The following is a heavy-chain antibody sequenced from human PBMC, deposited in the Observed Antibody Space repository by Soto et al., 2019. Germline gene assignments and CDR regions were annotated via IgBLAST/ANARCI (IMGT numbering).Heavy chain of an antibody. V-gene: IGHV1-69*01. CDR1: GGSFNRHT. D-gene: IGHD3-22*01. J-gene: IGHJ4*02. Sequence: QVQLVQSGAEVRKPGSSVRVSCKASGGSFNRHTISWVLQAPGQGLEWMGGIIPIFGTANHDQKFQGRVTIIADESTSTVYMELSSLRSDDTAIYYCARGWGYDSTDYYYAYWGQGTLVIVSS. CDR2: IIPIFGTA. CDR3: ARGWGYDSTDYYYAY.